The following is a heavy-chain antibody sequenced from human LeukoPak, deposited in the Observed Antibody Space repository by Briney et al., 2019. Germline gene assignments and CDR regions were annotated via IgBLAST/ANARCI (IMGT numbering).Heavy chain of an antibody. CDR1: RFTFSSYA. D-gene: IGHD3-10*01. V-gene: IGHV3-23*01. CDR3: AKYGPDLWFGETAL. Sequence: GGSLRLSCAASRFTFSSYAMSWVRQAPGKGLEWVSAISGSGGSTYYADSVKGRFTISRDNSKNTLYLQMNSLRAEDTAVYYCAKYGPDLWFGETALWGQGTLVTVSS. CDR2: ISGSGGST. J-gene: IGHJ4*02.